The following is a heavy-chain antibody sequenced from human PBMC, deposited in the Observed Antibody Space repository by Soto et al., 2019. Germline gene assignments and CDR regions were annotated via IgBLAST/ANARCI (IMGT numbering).Heavy chain of an antibody. Sequence: LRLSCAASGFTFSSYGMHWVRQAPGKGLEWVAVISYDGSNKYYADSVKCRFTISRDNSKNTLYLQMNSLRAEDTAVYYCAKDQRYSSSWYPNWFDPWGQGTLVTVSS. CDR2: ISYDGSNK. V-gene: IGHV3-30*18. CDR3: AKDQRYSSSWYPNWFDP. D-gene: IGHD6-13*01. J-gene: IGHJ5*02. CDR1: GFTFSSYG.